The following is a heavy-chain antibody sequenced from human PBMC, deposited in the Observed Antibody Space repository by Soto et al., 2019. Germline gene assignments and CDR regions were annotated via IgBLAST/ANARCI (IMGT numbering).Heavy chain of an antibody. CDR3: ASGRMTTLVFDP. CDR2: IYYSGST. J-gene: IGHJ5*02. V-gene: IGHV4-30-4*01. Sequence: QVQLQESGPGLVKPSQTLSLTCTVSGGSISSGDYYWSWIRQPPGKGLEWIGYIYYSGSTYYTPSLESRVTISVDTAKNQFSLKLSSVTAADTAVYYCASGRMTTLVFDPWGQGTLVTVSS. D-gene: IGHD3-16*01. CDR1: GGSISSGDYY.